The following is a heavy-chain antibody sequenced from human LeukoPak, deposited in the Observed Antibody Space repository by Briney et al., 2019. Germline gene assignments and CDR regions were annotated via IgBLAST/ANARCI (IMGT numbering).Heavy chain of an antibody. Sequence: ASVKVSCKASGGTFSSYAISWVRQAPGQGLEWMGGIIPIFGTANYAQKFQGRVTMTTDTSTSTAYMELRSLRSDDTAVYYCAREQGPRNWYYDILTGYWAHDAFDIWGQGTMVTVSS. CDR3: AREQGPRNWYYDILTGYWAHDAFDI. V-gene: IGHV1-69*05. CDR1: GGTFSSYA. D-gene: IGHD3-9*01. J-gene: IGHJ3*02. CDR2: IIPIFGTA.